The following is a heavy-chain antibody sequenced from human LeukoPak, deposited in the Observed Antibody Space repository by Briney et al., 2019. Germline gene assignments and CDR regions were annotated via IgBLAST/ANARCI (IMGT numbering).Heavy chain of an antibody. CDR1: GFTFSSYS. CDR2: ISSSSSYI. D-gene: IGHD3-10*01. Sequence: PGGSLRLSCAASGFTFSSYSMNWVRQAPGKGLEWVSSISSSSSYIYYADSVKGRFTISRDNAKNTLYLQMNSLRAEDTAVYYCTTDLRTRFVLLFHGGSYYFDYWGQGTLVTVSS. CDR3: TTDLRTRFVLLFHGGSYYFDY. J-gene: IGHJ4*02. V-gene: IGHV3-21*03.